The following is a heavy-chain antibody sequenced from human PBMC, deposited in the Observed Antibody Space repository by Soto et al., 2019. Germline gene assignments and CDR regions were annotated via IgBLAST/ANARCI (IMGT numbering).Heavy chain of an antibody. J-gene: IGHJ3*01. CDR1: GFTFSSYS. CDR2: ISSSSSTI. Sequence: TGGSLRLSCAASGFTFSSYSMNWVRQAPGKGLEWVSYISSSSSTIYYADSVKGRFTISRDNAKNSLYLQMNSLRDEDTAVYYCARDQLYYNDISGRPLNAFDVWGQGTMVTVS. CDR3: ARDQLYYNDISGRPLNAFDV. D-gene: IGHD3-22*01. V-gene: IGHV3-48*02.